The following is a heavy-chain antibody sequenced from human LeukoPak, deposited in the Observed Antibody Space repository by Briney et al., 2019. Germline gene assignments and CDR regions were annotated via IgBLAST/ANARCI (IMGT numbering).Heavy chain of an antibody. CDR1: GYTFTSYA. Sequence: ASEKVSCKASGYTFTSYAMHWVRQAPGQRLEWMGWINAGNGNTKYSQKFQGRVAITGDTSASTAYMELSSLRSEDTAVYYCAREIDSSGWYYFDYWGQGTLVTVSS. D-gene: IGHD6-19*01. J-gene: IGHJ4*02. CDR3: AREIDSSGWYYFDY. CDR2: INAGNGNT. V-gene: IGHV1-3*01.